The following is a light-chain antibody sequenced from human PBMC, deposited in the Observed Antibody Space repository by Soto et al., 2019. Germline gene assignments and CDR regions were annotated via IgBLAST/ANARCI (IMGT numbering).Light chain of an antibody. J-gene: IGKJ3*01. CDR1: QSVGAAY. Sequence: TVLTQSPDTLSSSPGERVTLSCRASQSVGAAYLAWYQQKPGQAPRLLIYGASIRATGTPDRFGGSGSGTDLTLTINRLEPEYSALYYCQQYAMSPFTFGPGTKVDI. V-gene: IGKV3-20*01. CDR3: QQYAMSPFT. CDR2: GAS.